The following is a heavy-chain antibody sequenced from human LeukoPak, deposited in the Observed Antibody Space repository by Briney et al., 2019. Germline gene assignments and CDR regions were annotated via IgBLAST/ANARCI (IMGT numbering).Heavy chain of an antibody. CDR2: IWYDGSNK. D-gene: IGHD4-17*01. CDR3: ARTHYGDYDGSRYYYYGMDV. J-gene: IGHJ6*02. Sequence: GRSLRLSCAASGFTFSSYGMPWVRQAPGKGLEWVAVIWYDGSNKYYADSVKGRFTISRDNSKNTLYLQMNSLRAEDTAVYYCARTHYGDYDGSRYYYYGMDVWGQGTTVTVSS. CDR1: GFTFSSYG. V-gene: IGHV3-33*01.